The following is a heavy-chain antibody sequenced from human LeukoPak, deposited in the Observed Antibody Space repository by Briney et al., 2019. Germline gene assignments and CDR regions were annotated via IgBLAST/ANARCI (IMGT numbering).Heavy chain of an antibody. CDR1: GFIFNNYG. D-gene: IGHD3-22*01. J-gene: IGHJ4*02. Sequence: GGSLRLSCATSGFIFNNYGLVWVRQAPGKGLEWVSAISNDGGGTTYADFVKGRFSVSRDNSKNTLFLQMNSLRAEDTALYYCAKGSSGYFFDLWGQGTLVTVSS. CDR2: ISNDGGGT. V-gene: IGHV3-23*01. CDR3: AKGSSGYFFDL.